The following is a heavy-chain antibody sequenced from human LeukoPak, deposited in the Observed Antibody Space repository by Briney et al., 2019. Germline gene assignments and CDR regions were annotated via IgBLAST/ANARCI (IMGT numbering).Heavy chain of an antibody. V-gene: IGHV4-61*08. Sequence: PSETLSLTCTVSGGSISSGDYYWSWIRQPPGKGLEWIGYIYYSGSTNYNPSLKSRVTISVDTSKNQFSLKLSSVTAADTAVYYCARGNGWLQSFDYWGQGTLVTVSS. J-gene: IGHJ4*02. CDR2: IYYSGST. D-gene: IGHD5-24*01. CDR1: GGSISSGDYY. CDR3: ARGNGWLQSFDY.